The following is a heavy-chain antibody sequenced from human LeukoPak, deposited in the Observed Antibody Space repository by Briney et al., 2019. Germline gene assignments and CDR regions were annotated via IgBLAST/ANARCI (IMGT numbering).Heavy chain of an antibody. CDR2: INPNSGGT. V-gene: IGHV1-2*06. Sequence: ASVKVSCKASGYTFTGYYMHWVRQAPGKGLEWMGRINPNSGGTNYAQKFQGRVTMTRDTSISTAYMELSRLRSDDTAVDYCASEGGSSGYYSDYWGQGTLVTVSS. CDR3: ASEGGSSGYYSDY. J-gene: IGHJ4*02. CDR1: GYTFTGYY. D-gene: IGHD3-22*01.